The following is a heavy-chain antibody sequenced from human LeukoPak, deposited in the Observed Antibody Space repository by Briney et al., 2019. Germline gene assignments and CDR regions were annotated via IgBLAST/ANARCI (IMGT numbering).Heavy chain of an antibody. Sequence: PVKVSCKASGGTFSSYAISWVRQAPGQGLEWMGGIIPIFGTANYAQKFQGRVTITTDESTSTAYMELSSLRSEDTAVYYCARVRDIVVVPAAPSYAFDIWGQGTMVTVPS. CDR1: GGTFSSYA. J-gene: IGHJ3*02. V-gene: IGHV1-69*05. D-gene: IGHD2-2*01. CDR3: ARVRDIVVVPAAPSYAFDI. CDR2: IIPIFGTA.